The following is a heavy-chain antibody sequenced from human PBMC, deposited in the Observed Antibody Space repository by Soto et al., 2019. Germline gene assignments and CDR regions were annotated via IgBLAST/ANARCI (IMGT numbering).Heavy chain of an antibody. J-gene: IGHJ4*02. CDR1: GGSISSSSYY. Sequence: QLQLQESGPGLVKPSETLSLTCTVSGGSISSSSYYWGWIRQPPGKGLEWIGSIFYSGSTYYNPSLKSRVTISVDTSKNQFSLKLSSVTAADTAVYYCARMDWNGRIFDYWGQGTLVTVSS. V-gene: IGHV4-39*01. CDR2: IFYSGST. CDR3: ARMDWNGRIFDY. D-gene: IGHD1-1*01.